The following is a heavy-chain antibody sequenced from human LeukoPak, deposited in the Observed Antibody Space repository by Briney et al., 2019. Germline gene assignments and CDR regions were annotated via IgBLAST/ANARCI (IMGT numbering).Heavy chain of an antibody. V-gene: IGHV4-59*01. CDR3: ARSIKTAAGTWVDY. CDR2: IYYSGST. CDR1: GGSISSYY. D-gene: IGHD6-13*01. Sequence: SETLSLTCTVSGGSISSYYWSWIRQPPGKGLEWIGYIYYSGSTNYNPSLKSRVTISVDTSKNQFSLKLSSVTAADTAVYYCARSIKTAAGTWVDYWGQGTLDTVSS. J-gene: IGHJ4*02.